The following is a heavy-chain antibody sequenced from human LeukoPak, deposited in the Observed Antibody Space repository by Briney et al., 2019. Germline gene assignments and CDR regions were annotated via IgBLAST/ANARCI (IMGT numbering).Heavy chain of an antibody. CDR1: GGSISSYY. D-gene: IGHD3-22*01. CDR3: ARQGRGSYYDSSGYYYGMDV. V-gene: IGHV4-59*08. Sequence: PSETLSLTCTVSGGSISSYYWSWIRQPPGKGLERIGYIYYSGSTNYNPSLKGRVTISVDTSKNQFPLKLSSVTAADTAVYYCARQGRGSYYDSSGYYYGMDVWGQGTTVTVSS. CDR2: IYYSGST. J-gene: IGHJ6*02.